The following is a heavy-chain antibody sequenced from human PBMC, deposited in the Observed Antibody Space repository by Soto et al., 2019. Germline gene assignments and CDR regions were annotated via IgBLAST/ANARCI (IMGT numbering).Heavy chain of an antibody. CDR1: GYTFTSYT. J-gene: IGHJ6*02. V-gene: IGHV1-3*01. Sequence: ASVKVSCKASGYTFTSYTIHWVRQAPGQRLEWMGWINAGNGDTKYSQRFQGRVTITADESTKTAYMELSTLRSEDTAVYYCARLHSHGTYGMDVWGQGTTVTVSS. CDR3: ARLHSHGTYGMDV. D-gene: IGHD5-18*01. CDR2: INAGNGDT.